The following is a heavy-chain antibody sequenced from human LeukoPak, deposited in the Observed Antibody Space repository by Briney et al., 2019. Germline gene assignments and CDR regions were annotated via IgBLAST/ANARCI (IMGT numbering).Heavy chain of an antibody. CDR1: GGSISSYY. CDR3: ARAISVGYYMDN. D-gene: IGHD3-22*01. J-gene: IGHJ4*02. Sequence: SETLSLTCTVSGGSISSYYWSWIRQPPGKGLEWIGYIYYSGNTNYNPSLKSRVTISVDTSKNQFSLKLSSVTAADTAVYYCARAISVGYYMDNWGQETLVTASS. CDR2: IYYSGNT. V-gene: IGHV4-59*01.